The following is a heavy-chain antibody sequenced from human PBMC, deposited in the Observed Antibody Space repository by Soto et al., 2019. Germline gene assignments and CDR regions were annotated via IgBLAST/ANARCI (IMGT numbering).Heavy chain of an antibody. CDR1: GFTSTRYS. CDR2: ISSTTNYI. CDR3: ARESEGLTSNFDY. J-gene: IGHJ4*02. V-gene: IGHV3-21*06. Sequence: GGSLRLSCAASGFTSTRYSMNWVRQAPGKGLEWVSSISSTTNYIYYGDSMEGRFTISRDNAKNSLYLEMNSLRAEDTAVYYCARESEGLTSNFDYWGQGTLVTVSS.